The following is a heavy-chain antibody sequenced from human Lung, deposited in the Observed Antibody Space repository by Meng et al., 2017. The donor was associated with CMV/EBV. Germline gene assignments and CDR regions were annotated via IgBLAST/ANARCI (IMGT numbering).Heavy chain of an antibody. Sequence: SETLSPTCAAYGWPFSGYYWSWTRQLPGKGLEWIGEINHSGSTNYNPSPKSRVTISVDTSKNQFSLKLSSVTAADTAVYYCARLGYCSSTSCYPGNYYYGMDVWGQGTTVTVSS. CDR3: ARLGYCSSTSCYPGNYYYGMDV. V-gene: IGHV4-34*01. CDR2: INHSGST. CDR1: GWPFSGYY. J-gene: IGHJ6*02. D-gene: IGHD2-2*01.